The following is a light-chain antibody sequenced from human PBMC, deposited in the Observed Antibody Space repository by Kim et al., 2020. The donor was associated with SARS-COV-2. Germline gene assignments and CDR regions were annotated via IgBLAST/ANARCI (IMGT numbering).Light chain of an antibody. J-gene: IGKJ1*01. CDR2: RTS. Sequence: ASVGDRVTITCRASQSINSWLNWYQQKPGKAPHLLIYRTSTLQSGVPPRFSGSASGTDFSLTISSLQPEDFATYYCQQSYTFPRTFGQGTKVDIK. CDR3: QQSYTFPRT. V-gene: IGKV1-39*01. CDR1: QSINSW.